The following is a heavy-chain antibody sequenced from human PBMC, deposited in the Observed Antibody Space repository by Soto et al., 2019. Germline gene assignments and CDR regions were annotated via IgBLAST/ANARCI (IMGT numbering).Heavy chain of an antibody. V-gene: IGHV3-23*01. CDR2: ISGSGGST. J-gene: IGHJ4*01. CDR1: GFTFSSYA. D-gene: IGHD3-3*01. CDR3: AKGGDFWSGYPLLDY. Sequence: HPGGSLRLSCAASGFTFSSYAMSWVRQAPGKGLEWVSAISGSGGSTCYADSVKGRFTISRDNSKNTLYLQMNSLRAEDTAVYYCAKGGDFWSGYPLLDYWGQGTLVTVSS.